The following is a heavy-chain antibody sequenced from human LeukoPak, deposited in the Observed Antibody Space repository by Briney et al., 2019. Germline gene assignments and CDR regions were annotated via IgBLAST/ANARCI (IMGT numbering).Heavy chain of an antibody. CDR2: IKSDGGKT. CDR3: ATWALYHGLDV. J-gene: IGHJ6*04. V-gene: IGHV3-43*02. D-gene: IGHD1-26*01. Sequence: GGSMRLSCAASGFTFHAFEMHWVRQAPGEGRGWVSLIKSDGGKTDYADSVRGRFTISRENGKTSLYLQMNSLRSEDTALYYCATWALYHGLDVWGKGTTVTVSS. CDR1: GFTFHAFE.